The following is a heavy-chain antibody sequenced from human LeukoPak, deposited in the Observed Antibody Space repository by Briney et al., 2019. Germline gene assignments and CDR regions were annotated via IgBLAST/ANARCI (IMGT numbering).Heavy chain of an antibody. V-gene: IGHV3-30-3*01. CDR3: GDLDY. Sequence: GGSLTLSCAASGFTFSSYAVHCVSYSTGKGVEGVAVISYDGSNKSYADSVKGRFTISRDNSKNTLYVQINSLRAEDTAVYDGGDLDYWGKGTLVTVSS. CDR2: ISYDGSNK. J-gene: IGHJ4*02. CDR1: GFTFSSYA.